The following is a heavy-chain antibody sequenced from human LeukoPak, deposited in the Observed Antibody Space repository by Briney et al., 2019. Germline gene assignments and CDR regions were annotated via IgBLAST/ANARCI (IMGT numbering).Heavy chain of an antibody. V-gene: IGHV4-59*01. Sequence: PSETLSLTCTVSGGSISSYYWSWIRQPPGKGLEWIGYIYYSGSTNYNPSLKSRVTISVDTSKNQFSLKLSSVTAADTAVYYCARVGAGPANYYYYMDVWGKGTTVTVSS. J-gene: IGHJ6*03. CDR1: GGSISSYY. CDR2: IYYSGST. CDR3: ARVGAGPANYYYYMDV.